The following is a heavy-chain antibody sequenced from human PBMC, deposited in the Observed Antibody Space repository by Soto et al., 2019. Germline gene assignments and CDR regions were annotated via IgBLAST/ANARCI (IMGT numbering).Heavy chain of an antibody. CDR3: VKVSYSSLTTLGSAFDV. D-gene: IGHD4-4*01. CDR2: ISWSGDNM. CDR1: GFTFDDYA. V-gene: IGHV3-9*01. Sequence: QLVESGGGLVQPGRSLRLSCAASGFTFDDYAMHWVRQAPGKGLEWVSGISWSGDNMAYADSVKGRFITSRDNVKKYLYLQMNSLRVEDTALYTCVKVSYSSLTTLGSAFDVWGQGTMVTVS. J-gene: IGHJ3*01.